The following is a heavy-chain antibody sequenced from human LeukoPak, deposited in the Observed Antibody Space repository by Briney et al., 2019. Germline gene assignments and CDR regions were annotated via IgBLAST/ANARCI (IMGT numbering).Heavy chain of an antibody. CDR3: ARAPSGFTYGPGDH. D-gene: IGHD5-18*01. J-gene: IGHJ4*02. V-gene: IGHV1-18*01. CDR1: GYSFTSYG. CDR2: ISTYDGDA. Sequence: ASVKVSCKASGYSFTSYGITWGRQAAGQGLEWMGWISTYDGDANYAQQLQGRVTMTTDTSTIKAYMELRSLRSADTAVYYCARAPSGFTYGPGDHWGQGTLVTVSS.